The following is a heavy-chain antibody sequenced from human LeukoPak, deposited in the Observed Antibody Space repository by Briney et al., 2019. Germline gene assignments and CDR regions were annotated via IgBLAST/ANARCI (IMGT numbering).Heavy chain of an antibody. V-gene: IGHV3-21*01. CDR3: AGAAGGSPY. CDR2: ISSSSSYI. J-gene: IGHJ4*02. CDR1: GFTFSSYE. D-gene: IGHD3-10*01. Sequence: PGGSLRLSCAASGFTFSSYEMNWVRQAPGKGLEWVSSISSSSSYIYYADSVKGRFTISRDNAKNSLYLQMNSLRAEDTAVYYCAGAAGGSPYWGQGTLVTVSS.